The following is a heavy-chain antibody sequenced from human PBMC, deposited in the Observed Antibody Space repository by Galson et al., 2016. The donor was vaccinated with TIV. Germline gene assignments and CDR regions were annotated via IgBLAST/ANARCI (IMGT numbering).Heavy chain of an antibody. CDR2: ISGSGLST. J-gene: IGHJ4*02. CDR3: AKDFVRAAHVPEAGINDY. V-gene: IGHV3-23*01. D-gene: IGHD6-19*01. CDR1: GFTFSSYG. Sequence: SLRLSCAVSGFTFSSYGMRWVRQAPGKGLDWVSDISGSGLSTYYADSVKGRFTISRDNSKNTPCLQMNSLTVEDTTVYYCAKDFVRAAHVPEAGINDYWGQGTLVTVSS.